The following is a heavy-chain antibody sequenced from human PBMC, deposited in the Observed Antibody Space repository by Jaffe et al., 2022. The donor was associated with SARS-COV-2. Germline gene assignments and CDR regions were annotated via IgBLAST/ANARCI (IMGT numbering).Heavy chain of an antibody. J-gene: IGHJ6*02. Sequence: QVQLVESGGGVVQPGRSLRLSCAASGFTFSSYGMHWVRQAPGKGLEWVAVISYDGSNKYYADSVKGRFTISRDNSKNTLYLQMNSLRAEDTAVYYCAKVLRTTVSRRHYYYYGMDVWGQGTTVTVSS. CDR3: AKVLRTTVSRRHYYYYGMDV. CDR2: ISYDGSNK. CDR1: GFTFSSYG. D-gene: IGHD4-17*01. V-gene: IGHV3-30*18.